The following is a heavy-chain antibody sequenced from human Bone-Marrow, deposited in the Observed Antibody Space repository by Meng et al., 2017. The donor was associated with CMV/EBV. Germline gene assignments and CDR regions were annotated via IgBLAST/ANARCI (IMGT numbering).Heavy chain of an antibody. CDR1: GGTFSSYA. Sequence: ASVKVSCKASGGTFSSYAISWVRQAPGQGLEWMGIINPSGGSTSYAQKFQGRVTMTRDTSTSTVYMELSSLRSEDTAVYYCARGLVVVPAAIPWWFDPWGQGTLVTVSS. CDR2: INPSGGST. CDR3: ARGLVVVPAAIPWWFDP. J-gene: IGHJ5*02. V-gene: IGHV1-46*01. D-gene: IGHD2-2*02.